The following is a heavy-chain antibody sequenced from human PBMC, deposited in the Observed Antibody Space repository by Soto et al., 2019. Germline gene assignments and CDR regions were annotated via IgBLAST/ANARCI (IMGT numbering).Heavy chain of an antibody. CDR2: ISSGSSIT. CDR3: ATDRYCTTTTCYTEKNY. V-gene: IGHV3-48*02. Sequence: PGGSLRLSCAASGFTFSSYSMNWVRQAPGKGLEWVSYISSGSSITYYADSVKGRFTVSRDNAKNSLYLQMDSLRDADTAVYYCATDRYCTTTTCYTEKNYWGQGTLVTVSS. J-gene: IGHJ4*02. D-gene: IGHD2-2*02. CDR1: GFTFSSYS.